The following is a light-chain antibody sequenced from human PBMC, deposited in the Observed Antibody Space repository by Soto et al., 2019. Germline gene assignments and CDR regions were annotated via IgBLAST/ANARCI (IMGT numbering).Light chain of an antibody. J-gene: IGKJ1*01. CDR3: EQYGSSPRT. CDR1: QSVSSNY. Sequence: EIVLTQSPGTLSLSPGERATLSCRASQSVSSNYFAWYQQKPGQAPRLLIYGVSSRPTGIPDRFSGSGSGADFTLTISRLEPEYFAVYYCEQYGSSPRTVGQGTKVDIK. CDR2: GVS. V-gene: IGKV3-20*01.